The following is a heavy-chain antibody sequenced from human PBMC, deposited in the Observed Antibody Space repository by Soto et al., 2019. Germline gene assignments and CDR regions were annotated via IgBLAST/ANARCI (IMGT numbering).Heavy chain of an antibody. D-gene: IGHD6-13*01. Sequence: SLNQSGTGSGYSFTLYWIGWVRQMPGKGLEWMGIIYPGDSDTRYSPSFQGQVTISADKSISTAYLQWSSLKASDTAMYDCARSRAAAADDAFDSWGQGTMVTVSS. CDR3: ARSRAAAADDAFDS. CDR2: IYPGDSDT. V-gene: IGHV5-51*01. CDR1: GYSFTLYW. J-gene: IGHJ3*02.